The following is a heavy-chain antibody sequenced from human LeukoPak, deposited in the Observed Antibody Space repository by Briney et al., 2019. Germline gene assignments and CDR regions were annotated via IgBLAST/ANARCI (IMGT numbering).Heavy chain of an antibody. Sequence: GGSLRLSCAASGFTFSTHDFHWVRQTTGKGLEWVSATGTAGDTWYSGSVKGRFTISRENAKSSMYLQMNSLRVGDTAVYYCARQNRNGFDYWGQGTLVTVSS. CDR1: GFTFSTHD. D-gene: IGHD2-8*01. CDR2: TGTAGDT. CDR3: ARQNRNGFDY. V-gene: IGHV3-13*01. J-gene: IGHJ4*02.